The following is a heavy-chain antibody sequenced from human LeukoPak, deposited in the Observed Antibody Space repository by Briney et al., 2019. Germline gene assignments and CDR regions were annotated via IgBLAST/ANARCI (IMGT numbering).Heavy chain of an antibody. D-gene: IGHD2/OR15-2a*01. J-gene: IGHJ4*02. CDR3: ARQSEDFSLDY. V-gene: IGHV3-33*08. CDR1: GSTFSNYG. Sequence: GGSLRLSCAASGSTFSNYGMHWVRQAPGKGLEWVAIIWHDGSNKYYTDSVKGRFTISRDNSKNTLYLQMNSLRAEDTAVYYCARQSEDFSLDYWGQGTLVTVSS. CDR2: IWHDGSNK.